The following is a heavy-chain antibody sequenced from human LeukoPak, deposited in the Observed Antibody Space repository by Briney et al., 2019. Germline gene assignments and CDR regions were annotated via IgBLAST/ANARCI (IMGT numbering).Heavy chain of an antibody. CDR2: ISVFYGHT. CDR1: GYTFTSYG. CDR3: VREVSAANAGYMDV. Sequence: ASVKVSCKASGYTFTSYGISWVRQAPGQGLEWMGWISVFYGHTNYSQNFQGRLTMTTHTSTSTAYLELRSLRSDDTAVYYCVREVSAANAGYMDVWGTGTTVTVSS. J-gene: IGHJ6*03. D-gene: IGHD6-13*01. V-gene: IGHV1-18*01.